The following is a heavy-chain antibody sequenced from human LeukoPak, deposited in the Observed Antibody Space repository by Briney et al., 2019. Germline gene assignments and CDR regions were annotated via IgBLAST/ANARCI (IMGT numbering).Heavy chain of an antibody. CDR3: AKGTGSYYED. CDR2: INTDSTSI. J-gene: IGHJ4*02. V-gene: IGHV3-23*03. Sequence: GGSLRPSCPAPGFTFSDHSMDWVRQAPGKGLEWVSLINTDSTSINYGDSVKGRFTISRDNSKSTLYLQMNSLRVEDTAVYYCAKGTGSYYEDWGQGTLVTVSS. CDR1: GFTFSDHS. D-gene: IGHD1-26*01.